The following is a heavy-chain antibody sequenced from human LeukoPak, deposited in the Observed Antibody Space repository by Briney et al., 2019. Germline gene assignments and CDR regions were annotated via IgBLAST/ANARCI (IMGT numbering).Heavy chain of an antibody. CDR1: GFTFSSYG. CDR3: AKDWGLH. Sequence: PGGSLRLSCAASGFTFSSYGMHWVRQAPGKGLEWVAVIWHDGSNKYYADSVKGRFIISRDNSKNTLYLQMNSLRAEDMAVYYCAKDWGLHWGQGTLVTVSS. CDR2: IWHDGSNK. D-gene: IGHD1-26*01. V-gene: IGHV3-33*06. J-gene: IGHJ4*02.